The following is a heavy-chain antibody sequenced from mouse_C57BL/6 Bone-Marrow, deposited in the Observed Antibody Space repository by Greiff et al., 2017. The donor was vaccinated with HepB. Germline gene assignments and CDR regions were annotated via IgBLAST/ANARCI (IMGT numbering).Heavy chain of an antibody. J-gene: IGHJ1*03. CDR2: IFPGSGST. V-gene: IGHV1-75*01. Sequence: QVQLQQSGPELVKPGASVKISCKASGYTFTDYYINWVKQRPGQGLEWIGWIFPGSGSTYYNEKFKGKATLTVDKSSSTAYMLLSSLTSEDSAVYFCARKYYGSSPRYFDVWGTGTTVTVSS. CDR3: ARKYYGSSPRYFDV. D-gene: IGHD1-1*01. CDR1: GYTFTDYY.